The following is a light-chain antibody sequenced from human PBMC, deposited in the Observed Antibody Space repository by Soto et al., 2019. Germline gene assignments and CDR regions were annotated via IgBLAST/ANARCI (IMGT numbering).Light chain of an antibody. J-gene: IGKJ2*01. Sequence: EIVLTQSPGTLSLSPGERATLSCRASQSVSARYLAWYQQKPGQAPRLLIYATSSRATGIPDRFSGSGSGTDFTLSISRVEPEDFAVYYFQRLDNSPPYTFGQGTKLEIK. CDR2: ATS. CDR1: QSVSARY. V-gene: IGKV3-20*01. CDR3: QRLDNSPPYT.